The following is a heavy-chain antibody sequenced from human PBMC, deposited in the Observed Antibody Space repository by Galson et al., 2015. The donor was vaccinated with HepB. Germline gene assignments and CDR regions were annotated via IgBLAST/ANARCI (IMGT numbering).Heavy chain of an antibody. D-gene: IGHD3-10*01. CDR2: ISSSSSYT. CDR3: ARGRGTMVRGVILQIEYYFDY. J-gene: IGHJ4*02. Sequence: SLRLSCAASGFTFSDYYMSWIRQAPGKGLEWVSYISSSSSYTNYADSVKGRFTISRDNAKNSLYLQMNSLRAEDTAVYYCARGRGTMVRGVILQIEYYFDYWGQGTLVTVSS. CDR1: GFTFSDYY. V-gene: IGHV3-11*03.